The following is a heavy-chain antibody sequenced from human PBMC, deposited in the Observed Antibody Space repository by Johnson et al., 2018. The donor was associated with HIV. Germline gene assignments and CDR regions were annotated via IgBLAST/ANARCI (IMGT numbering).Heavy chain of an antibody. V-gene: IGHV3-66*01. Sequence: VQLMESGGGLVQPGGSLRLSCAASGFTVSSYYMTWVRQAPGKGLEWVSLIYSAGNTFYTDSVKGRFTISRDNSKNTLYLQMSSLRVEDTAMYYCARAAAARSTGHDAFDIWGQGTMVTVSS. J-gene: IGHJ3*02. CDR3: ARAAAARSTGHDAFDI. CDR1: GFTVSSYY. D-gene: IGHD6-6*01. CDR2: IYSAGNT.